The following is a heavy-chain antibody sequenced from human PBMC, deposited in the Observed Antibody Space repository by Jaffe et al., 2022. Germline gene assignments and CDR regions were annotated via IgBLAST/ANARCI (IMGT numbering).Heavy chain of an antibody. CDR3: ARADVVQGDMDYYYYMDV. CDR2: INHSGST. J-gene: IGHJ6*03. CDR1: GGSFSGYY. V-gene: IGHV4-34*01. Sequence: QVQLQQWGAGLLKPSETLSLTCAVYGGSFSGYYWSWIRQPPGKGLEWIGEINHSGSTNYNPSLKSRVTISVDTSKNQFSLKLSSVTAADTAVYYCARADVVQGDMDYYYYMDVWGKGTTVTVSS. D-gene: IGHD3-10*01.